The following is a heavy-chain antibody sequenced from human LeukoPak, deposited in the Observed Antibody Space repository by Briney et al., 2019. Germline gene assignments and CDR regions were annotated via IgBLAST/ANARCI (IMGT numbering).Heavy chain of an antibody. CDR1: GASINTYS. CDR2: IYPSGNT. Sequence: RPSETLSLTCTVSGASINTYSWTWIRQPAGKGLEWIGRIYPSGNTNYSPSLKSRLTMSIDTSKSQFSRNLSSVTAADTAVYYCARDLDLRYCSIATCSGNWFDPWGQGTLVTVSS. CDR3: ARDLDLRYCSIATCSGNWFDP. D-gene: IGHD2-2*01. V-gene: IGHV4-4*07. J-gene: IGHJ5*02.